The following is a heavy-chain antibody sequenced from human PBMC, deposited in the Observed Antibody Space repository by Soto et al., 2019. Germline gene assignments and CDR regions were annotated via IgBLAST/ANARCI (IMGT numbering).Heavy chain of an antibody. CDR1: VFTLIRSV. D-gene: IGHD4-17*01. CDR2: IDGGDDST. CDR3: ARVQATVTGRGFYDS. Sequence: GWSLSLSCASSVFTLIRSVMTWVRLAPGKGLEWVSGIDGGDDSTHYADSVRGHFTISRDKSKNTLYLQMNSLRVEDTAVYFCARVQATVTGRGFYDSWGQGTLVTVSS. V-gene: IGHV3-23*01. J-gene: IGHJ4*02.